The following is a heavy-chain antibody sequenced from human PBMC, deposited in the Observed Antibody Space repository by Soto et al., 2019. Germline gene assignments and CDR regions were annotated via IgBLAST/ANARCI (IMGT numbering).Heavy chain of an antibody. V-gene: IGHV1-18*01. CDR2: ISAYNGNT. D-gene: IGHD6-19*01. CDR1: GYTFTSYG. J-gene: IGHJ3*02. Sequence: GASVKVSCKASGYTFTSYGISWVRQAPGQGLEWMGWISAYNGNTNYAQKLQGRVTMTTDTSTSTAYMELSSLRSEDTAVYYCARLGQWMAHDAFDIWGQGTTVTVSS. CDR3: ARLGQWMAHDAFDI.